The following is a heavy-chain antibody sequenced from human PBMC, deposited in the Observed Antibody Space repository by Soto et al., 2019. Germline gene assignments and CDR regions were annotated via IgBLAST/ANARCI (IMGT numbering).Heavy chain of an antibody. D-gene: IGHD3-16*01. CDR1: GFSLNTTAVG. Sequence: SGPTLVNPTQTLTLTCTFSGFSLNTTAVGVGWIRQPPGKALEWLALIYWDNDKRYNPSLKTRLTITKDTSKNQVVLKMTNMDPVDTATYFCAHXEGDDYVWGSYKDAFDIWGQGTMDTVSS. V-gene: IGHV2-5*02. CDR2: IYWDNDK. J-gene: IGHJ3*02. CDR3: AHXEGDDYVWGSYKDAFDI.